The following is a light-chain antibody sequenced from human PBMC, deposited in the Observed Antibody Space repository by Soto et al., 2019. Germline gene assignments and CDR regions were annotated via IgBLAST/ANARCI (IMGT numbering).Light chain of an antibody. J-gene: IGKJ2*01. Sequence: EIVMTQSPATLSVSPGGSATLSCRASQHVSSNFAWYPQKPGQAPTLLIYRASTRATGIPPRFSGSGSGTEFTLTISSLQSEDFAVYYCQQYNNWPYTLGQGNKLEIK. CDR3: QQYNNWPYT. CDR1: QHVSSN. V-gene: IGKV3-15*01. CDR2: RAS.